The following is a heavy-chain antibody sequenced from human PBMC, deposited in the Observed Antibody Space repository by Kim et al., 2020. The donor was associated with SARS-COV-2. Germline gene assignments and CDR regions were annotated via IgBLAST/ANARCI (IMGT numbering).Heavy chain of an antibody. Sequence: GGSLRLSCAASGFVFNDAGMSWFRQAPGKGLEWVGRIKSEIDGATADYSAPVKGRLTISRDDSKTTLYLQMNSLEAGATAVYYCTTGGTFGPHLAQGA. V-gene: IGHV3-15*01. J-gene: IGHJ1*01. CDR2: IKSEIDGATA. D-gene: IGHD3-16*01. CDR3: TTGGTFGPH. CDR1: GFVFNDAG.